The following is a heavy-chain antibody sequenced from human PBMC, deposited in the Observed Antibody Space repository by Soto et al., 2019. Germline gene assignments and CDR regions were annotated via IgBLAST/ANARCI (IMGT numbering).Heavy chain of an antibody. Sequence: ASVKVSCKASGYTFTSYAMHWVRQAPGQRLEWMGWINAGNGNTKYSQKFQGRVTITRDTSASTAYMELSSLRSEDTAVYYCARGMGYYDSSGYYYYYFDYWGQGTLVTVSS. CDR1: GYTFTSYA. CDR2: INAGNGNT. J-gene: IGHJ4*02. CDR3: ARGMGYYDSSGYYYYYFDY. D-gene: IGHD3-22*01. V-gene: IGHV1-3*01.